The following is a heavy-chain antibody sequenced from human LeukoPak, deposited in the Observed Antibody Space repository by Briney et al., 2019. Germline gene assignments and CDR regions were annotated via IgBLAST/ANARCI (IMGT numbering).Heavy chain of an antibody. J-gene: IGHJ4*02. CDR2: INHSGYT. Sequence: NPSETLSLTCGVSGVSFDDCYWSWVRQTPGKGLEWLGEINHSGYTNDSPSLKSRVTLSIDTSRKQFSLNLRSVTAADAGIYYCTRMTTGHDYWGQGTLVTVSS. V-gene: IGHV4-34*01. D-gene: IGHD4-17*01. CDR3: TRMTTGHDY. CDR1: GVSFDDCY.